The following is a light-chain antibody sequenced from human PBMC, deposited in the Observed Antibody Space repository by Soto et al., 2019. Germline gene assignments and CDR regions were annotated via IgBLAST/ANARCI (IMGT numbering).Light chain of an antibody. CDR3: SSYTTHRVRV. CDR2: DVS. J-gene: IGLJ2*01. V-gene: IGLV2-14*03. CDR1: SSDIGAYNS. Sequence: QSALTQPASVSGSPGQSITISCTGTSSDIGAYNSVSWYQQHPGMPPQLMIYDVSYRPSGISSRFSGSKSGNTASLSISGLQAADETDYYCSSYTTHRVRVFGGGTKLTVL.